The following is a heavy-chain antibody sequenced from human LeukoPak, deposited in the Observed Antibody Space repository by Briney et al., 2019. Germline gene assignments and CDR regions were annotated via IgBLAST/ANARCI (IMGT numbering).Heavy chain of an antibody. CDR1: GFTFSSYD. CDR2: IGTAGDT. Sequence: GGSLRLSCAASGFTFSSYDMHWVRHATGKGLEWVSAIGTAGDTYYPGSVKGRFTISRENAKNSLYLQMNSLRAEDTAVYYCARGGDGEIDYWGQGTLVTVSS. D-gene: IGHD4-17*01. CDR3: ARGGDGEIDY. V-gene: IGHV3-13*01. J-gene: IGHJ4*02.